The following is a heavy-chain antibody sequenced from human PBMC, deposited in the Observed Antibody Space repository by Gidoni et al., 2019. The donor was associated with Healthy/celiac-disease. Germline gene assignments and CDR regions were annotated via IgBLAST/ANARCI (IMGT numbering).Heavy chain of an antibody. V-gene: IGHV3-9*01. D-gene: IGHD3-10*01. Sequence: EVQLVESGGGLVQPGRSLRLSCAASGFTFDDYAMTWVRQASGKGLEWCSGISWNSGSIGYADSVKGRFTISRDNAKNSLYLQMNSLRAEDTALYYCAKAEGSGSYYEGVKTYYFDYWGQGTLVTVSS. CDR2: ISWNSGSI. CDR3: AKAEGSGSYYEGVKTYYFDY. J-gene: IGHJ4*02. CDR1: GFTFDDYA.